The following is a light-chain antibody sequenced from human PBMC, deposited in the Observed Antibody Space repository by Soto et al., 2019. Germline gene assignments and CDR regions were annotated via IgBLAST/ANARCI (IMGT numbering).Light chain of an antibody. CDR1: QSISTN. CDR2: GAS. CDR3: HQYNNRPPYT. J-gene: IGKJ2*01. V-gene: IGKV3-15*01. Sequence: EIVMTQSPATLSVFPGERATLSCRASQSISTNLAWYQQKPGRAPRLLIYGASARATGIPARFSGSGSGTEFSLITSSMQSEDFVVYYCHQYNNRPPYTFGQGTKLEIK.